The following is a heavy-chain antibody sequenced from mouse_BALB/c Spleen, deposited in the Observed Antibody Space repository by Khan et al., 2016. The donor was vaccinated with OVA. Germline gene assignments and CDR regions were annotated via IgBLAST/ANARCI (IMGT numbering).Heavy chain of an antibody. Sequence: QIQLVQSGPELKKPGETVKISCKASGYTFTNYGMNWVKQSPGKALKWMGWINTYTGEPTYADDFKGRFAFSLETSTSNTYLQINNLKNEDTATFCGARPPYFSYTLDYWGQGSSVTVAS. V-gene: IGHV9-3-1*01. D-gene: IGHD2-10*01. CDR1: GYTFTNYG. J-gene: IGHJ4*01. CDR3: ARPPYFSYTLDY. CDR2: INTYTGEP.